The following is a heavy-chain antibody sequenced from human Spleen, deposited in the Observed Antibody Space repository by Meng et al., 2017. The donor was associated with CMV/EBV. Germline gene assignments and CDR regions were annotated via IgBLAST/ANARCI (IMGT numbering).Heavy chain of an antibody. CDR2: INPNSGGT. CDR3: ARAGYCSSTSCYKLDY. V-gene: IGHV1-2*02. CDR1: AYTFTGYY. J-gene: IGHJ4*02. Sequence: AYTFTGYYMHWVRQAPGQGLEWMGWINPNSGGTNYAQKFQGRVTMTRDTSISTAYMELSRLRSDDTAVYYCARAGYCSSTSCYKLDYWGQGTLVTVSS. D-gene: IGHD2-2*02.